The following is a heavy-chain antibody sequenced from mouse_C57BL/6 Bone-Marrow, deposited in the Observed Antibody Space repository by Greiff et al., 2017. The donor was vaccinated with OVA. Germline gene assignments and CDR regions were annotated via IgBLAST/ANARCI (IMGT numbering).Heavy chain of an antibody. CDR1: GYAFTNYL. J-gene: IGHJ1*03. Sequence: VQVVESGAELVRPGTSVKVSCKASGYAFTNYLIEWVKQRPGQGLEWIGVINPGSGGTNYNEKFKGKATLTADKSSSTAYMQLSSLTSEDSAVYFCARDFIYYYGSVYWYFDVWGTGTTVTVSS. D-gene: IGHD1-1*01. CDR2: INPGSGGT. V-gene: IGHV1-54*01. CDR3: ARDFIYYYGSVYWYFDV.